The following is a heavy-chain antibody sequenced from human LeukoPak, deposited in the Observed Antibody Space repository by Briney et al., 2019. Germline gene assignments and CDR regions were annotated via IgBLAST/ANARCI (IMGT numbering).Heavy chain of an antibody. J-gene: IGHJ5*02. CDR1: GFTFSSYS. CDR3: ARASSGYYTA. CDR2: ISSSSSYI. Sequence: GGSLRLSCAASGFTFSSYSMNWVRQAPGKGLEWVSSISSSSSYIYYADSVKGRFTISRDNSKNTLYLQMNSLRAEDTAVYYCARASSGYYTAWGQGTLVTVSS. V-gene: IGHV3-21*04. D-gene: IGHD3-3*01.